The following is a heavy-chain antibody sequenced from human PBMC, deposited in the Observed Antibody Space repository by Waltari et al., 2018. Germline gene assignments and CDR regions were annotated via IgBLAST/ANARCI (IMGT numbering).Heavy chain of an antibody. CDR3: ARAPTVVGFDNWFDP. D-gene: IGHD2-15*01. CDR1: GFTFSSYW. V-gene: IGHV3-7*01. Sequence: EVQLVESGGGLVQPGGSLRLSCAASGFTFSSYWMSWVRQAPGKGLEWVANIKQDGSEKYYVDSVKGRFTISRDNAKNSLYLQMNSLRAEDTAVYYCARAPTVVGFDNWFDPWGQGTLVTVSS. CDR2: IKQDGSEK. J-gene: IGHJ5*02.